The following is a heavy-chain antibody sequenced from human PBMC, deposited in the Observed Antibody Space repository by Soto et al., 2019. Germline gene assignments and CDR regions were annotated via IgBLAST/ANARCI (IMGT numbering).Heavy chain of an antibody. D-gene: IGHD1-26*01. CDR2: IYYSGTT. CDR1: GGSTSRYF. CDR3: ARGRGGTYDAFDI. V-gene: IGHV4-59*01. Sequence: SETLDLGCTVSGGSTSRYFLSWMRQPPGKGLEWIGYIYYSGTTNYNPSLKSRVTASLDTSKNQFSLKVVSLTAADTAFYYCARGRGGTYDAFDIWGPGTLVTVSS. J-gene: IGHJ3*02.